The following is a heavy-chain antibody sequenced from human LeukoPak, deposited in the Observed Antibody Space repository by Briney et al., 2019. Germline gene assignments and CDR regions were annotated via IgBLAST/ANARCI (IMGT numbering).Heavy chain of an antibody. CDR1: GFTFSSYE. Sequence: GGSLRLSCEASGFTFSSYEMSWVRQAPGKGLEWVSGLNENGMKTDYADSVKGRFIISRDNPRNTLYLQMSSLKVEDTAVYYCAKLPTVYGVADSFDMWGQGTTVTVSS. CDR2: LNENGMKT. CDR3: AKLPTVYGVADSFDM. J-gene: IGHJ3*02. D-gene: IGHD2-8*01. V-gene: IGHV3-23*01.